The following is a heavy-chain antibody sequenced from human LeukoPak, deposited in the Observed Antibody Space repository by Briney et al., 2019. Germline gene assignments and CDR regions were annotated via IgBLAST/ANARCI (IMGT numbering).Heavy chain of an antibody. CDR1: GYSISSGYY. CDR3: ARDRGYSYGHTDY. CDR2: IYHSGST. Sequence: PSETLSLTCTVSGYSISSGYYWGWIRQPPGKGLEWIGSIYHSGSTYYNPSLKSRVTISVDTSKNQFSLKLSSVTAADTAVYYCARDRGYSYGHTDYWGQGTLVTVSS. J-gene: IGHJ4*02. D-gene: IGHD5-18*01. V-gene: IGHV4-38-2*02.